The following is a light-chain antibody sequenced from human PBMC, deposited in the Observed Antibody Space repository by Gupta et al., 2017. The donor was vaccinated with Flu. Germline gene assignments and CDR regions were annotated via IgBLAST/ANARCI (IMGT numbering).Light chain of an antibody. CDR2: GNT. J-gene: IGLJ3*02. Sequence: SVLTQLPSVAGAPGQRVTISCTASTSNVGSFIDVHWYQQFPGTAPKPLIFGNTNRSPGVPNRFSGSKSGTSASLTITGVQPEDEADYYCQSYDTTLSASEVVFGGGTKLTVL. CDR1: TSNVGSFID. CDR3: QSYDTTLSASEVV. V-gene: IGLV1-40*01.